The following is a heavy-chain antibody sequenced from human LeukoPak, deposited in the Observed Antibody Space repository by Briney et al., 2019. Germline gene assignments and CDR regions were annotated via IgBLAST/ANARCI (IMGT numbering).Heavy chain of an antibody. CDR3: ARDLAYYYDSSYD. V-gene: IGHV3-21*01. CDR1: GFTFNIYS. D-gene: IGHD3-22*01. Sequence: KPGGSLRLSCVASGFTFNIYSMNWVRQAPGKGLEWVSSIDSSSYNINYADSVKGRSTISRDNAKNSLFLQMNSLRAEDTAVYFCARDLAYYYDSSYDWGQGTLVTVSS. CDR2: IDSSSYNI. J-gene: IGHJ4*02.